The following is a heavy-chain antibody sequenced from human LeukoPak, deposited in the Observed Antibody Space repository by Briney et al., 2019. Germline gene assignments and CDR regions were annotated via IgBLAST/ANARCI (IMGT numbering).Heavy chain of an antibody. CDR1: GYTFNRYG. V-gene: IGHV1-18*01. CDR3: AKDRVGAPPGDWEYLGASNCFDI. CDR2: IGTYNCNT. Sequence: GASVKVSCKASGYTFNRYGVNWVRQAPGQGLEWMGWIGTYNCNTNLAQKFKGRVTMTTDTATSTAYMELKSLRLDDTAVYYCAKDRVGAPPGDWEYLGASNCFDIWGQGTMVSVSS. J-gene: IGHJ3*02. D-gene: IGHD3-16*01.